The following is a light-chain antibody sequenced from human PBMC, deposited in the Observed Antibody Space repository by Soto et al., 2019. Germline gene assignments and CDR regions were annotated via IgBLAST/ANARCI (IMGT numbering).Light chain of an antibody. V-gene: IGLV2-8*01. Sequence: QSVLTQPPSASGSPGQSVAISCTGTSSDVGGYNFVSWYQQLPGKAPKLMIYEVNKRPSGVPDRFSGSKSGNTASLTVSGLQAEDEADYYCSSYTGSSNFVFGTGTKLTVL. CDR2: EVN. J-gene: IGLJ1*01. CDR3: SSYTGSSNFV. CDR1: SSDVGGYNF.